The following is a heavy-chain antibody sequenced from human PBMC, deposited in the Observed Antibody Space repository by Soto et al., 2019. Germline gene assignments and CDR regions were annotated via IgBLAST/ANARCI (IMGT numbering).Heavy chain of an antibody. CDR1: GGSISSSSYY. CDR2: IYYSGST. J-gene: IGHJ5*02. CDR3: ARTHRWFDP. V-gene: IGHV4-39*01. Sequence: PSETLSLTCTVSGGSISSSSYYWGWIRQPPGKGLEWIGSIYYSGSTYYNPSLKSRVTISVDTSKNQFSLKLSSVTAADTAVYYCARTHRWFDPWGQGTLVTVSS.